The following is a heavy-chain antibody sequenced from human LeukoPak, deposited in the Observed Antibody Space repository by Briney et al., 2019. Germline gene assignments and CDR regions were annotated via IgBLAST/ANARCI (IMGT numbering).Heavy chain of an antibody. D-gene: IGHD6-19*01. CDR2: ISSSSSYI. CDR1: GFTFSSYS. V-gene: IGHV3-21*04. J-gene: IGHJ4*02. Sequence: GGSLRLSCAASGFTFSSYSMNWVRQAPGKGLEWVSSISSSSSYIYYADSVKGRFTISRDNSKNTLYLQMNSLRAEDTAVYYCARGRYSSGWAFDYWGQGTLVTVSS. CDR3: ARGRYSSGWAFDY.